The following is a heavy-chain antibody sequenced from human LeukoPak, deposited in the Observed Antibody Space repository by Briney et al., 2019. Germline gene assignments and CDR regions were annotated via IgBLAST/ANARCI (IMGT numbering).Heavy chain of an antibody. D-gene: IGHD3-22*01. Sequence: PSETLSLTCTVSGGSISSSTVYWGWIRQPPGKGLEWIGGINYSGSTYYNPSLKSRVTISVDTPKNQFSLKLSSVTAADTAVYYCARPGYYDNSGFNFDYWGQGTLVTVSS. CDR1: GGSISSSTVY. V-gene: IGHV4-39*01. J-gene: IGHJ4*02. CDR3: ARPGYYDNSGFNFDY. CDR2: INYSGST.